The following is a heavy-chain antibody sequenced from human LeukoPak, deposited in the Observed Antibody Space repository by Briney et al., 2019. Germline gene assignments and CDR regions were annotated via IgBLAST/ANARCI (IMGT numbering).Heavy chain of an antibody. CDR3: ARSRQWLQRGAFDI. D-gene: IGHD6-19*01. CDR1: GFTFSSYS. Sequence: GGSLRLSCAASGFTFSSYSMNRVRQAPGKGLEWVSSISSSSSYIYYADSVKGRFTISRDNAKNSLYLQMNSLRAEDTAVYYCARSRQWLQRGAFDIWGQGTMVTVSS. J-gene: IGHJ3*02. V-gene: IGHV3-21*01. CDR2: ISSSSSYI.